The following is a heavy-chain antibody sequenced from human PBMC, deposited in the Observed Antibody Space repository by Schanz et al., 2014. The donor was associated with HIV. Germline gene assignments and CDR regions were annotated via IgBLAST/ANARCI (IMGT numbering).Heavy chain of an antibody. J-gene: IGHJ4*02. CDR1: GYTFTSYG. CDR3: ARGAAEMATMTPWRY. CDR2: ISAYNGNT. V-gene: IGHV1-18*01. D-gene: IGHD5-12*01. Sequence: QVQLVQSEAEVKRPGSSVKVSCKASGYTFTSYGINWVRQAPGQGLEWMGWISAYNGNTNYAQKLQGRVTMTTDTSTSTAYMDLRSLRSDDTAVYYCARGAAEMATMTPWRYWGQGTLVTVSS.